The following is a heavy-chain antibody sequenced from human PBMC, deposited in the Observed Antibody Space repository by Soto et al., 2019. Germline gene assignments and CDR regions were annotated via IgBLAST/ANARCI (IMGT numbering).Heavy chain of an antibody. V-gene: IGHV4-59*01. CDR2: IYYSGST. CDR1: GGSISSYY. Sequence: SETLSLTCTVSGGSISSYYWSWIRQPPGKGLEWIGYIYYSGSTNYNPSLKSRVTISVDTSKNQFSLKLSSVTAADTAVYYCARGGGNTYFDYWGQGTLVTVSS. D-gene: IGHD3-16*01. J-gene: IGHJ4*02. CDR3: ARGGGNTYFDY.